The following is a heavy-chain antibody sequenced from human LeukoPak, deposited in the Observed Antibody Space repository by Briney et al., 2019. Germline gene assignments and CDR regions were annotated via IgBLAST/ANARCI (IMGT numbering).Heavy chain of an antibody. Sequence: GGSLRLSCAGSGFTFSSYSMNWVRQAPGKGLEWVSSITSSNNYIYYADSMKGRFTISRDNAKNSLYLQMNSLRAEDTAVYYCARGGGSGSYYIGFYYYYGMDVWGQGTTVTVSS. CDR3: ARGGGSGSYYIGFYYYYGMDV. CDR1: GFTFSSYS. J-gene: IGHJ6*02. D-gene: IGHD3-10*01. CDR2: ITSSNNYI. V-gene: IGHV3-21*01.